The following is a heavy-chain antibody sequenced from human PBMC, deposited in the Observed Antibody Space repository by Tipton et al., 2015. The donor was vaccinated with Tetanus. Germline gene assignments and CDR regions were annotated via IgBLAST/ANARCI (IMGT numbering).Heavy chain of an antibody. CDR2: IWVDGSQE. D-gene: IGHD3-3*01. CDR1: GFTFSSNA. V-gene: IGHV3-33*01. J-gene: IGHJ4*01. Sequence: RSLRLSCAASGFTFSSNAMHWVRQAQGKGLEWVAVIWVDGSQEKYADSVKGRFTISRDNSNSTLYLHMNSLRAGDTATYYCARDSSQGLIDFWSGFHDQIDYWGHGTLVTVSS. CDR3: ARDSSQGLIDFWSGFHDQIDY.